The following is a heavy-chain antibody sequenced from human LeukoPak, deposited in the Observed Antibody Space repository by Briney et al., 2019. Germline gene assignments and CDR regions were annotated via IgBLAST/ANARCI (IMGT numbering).Heavy chain of an antibody. V-gene: IGHV3-7*01. J-gene: IGHJ4*02. CDR3: VRGGGSATRFDH. CDR2: IDLGGSER. D-gene: IGHD3-16*01. Sequence: GGSLRLSCAASGFAFSSSWMSWVRQAPGKGLEWVANIDLGGSERNYGDSVKGRFTIARDNATNSLHLRMNSLRGDDTALYYCVRGGGSATRFDHWGQGTLVTVSS. CDR1: GFAFSSSW.